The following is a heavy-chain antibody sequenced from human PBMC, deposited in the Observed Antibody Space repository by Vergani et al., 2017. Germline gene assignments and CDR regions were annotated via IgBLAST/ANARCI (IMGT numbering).Heavy chain of an antibody. D-gene: IGHD1-7*01. CDR3: TRSECSGTTCYGHYFDL. CDR1: GFRFTTYY. V-gene: IGHV3-66*02. J-gene: IGHJ4*01. CDR2: IKRDGRT. Sequence: VELLESGGGLAQPGGSLRVSCSASGFRFTTYYMSWVRQAPGKGLEWVSVIKRDGRTSYAESVRGRFTISRDTSRNAVYLQMNILRVEDTGVYYCTRSECSGTTCYGHYFDLWGHGILVTVSS.